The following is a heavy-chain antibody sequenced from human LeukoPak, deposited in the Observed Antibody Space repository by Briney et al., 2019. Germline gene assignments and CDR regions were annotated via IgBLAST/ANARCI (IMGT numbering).Heavy chain of an antibody. CDR3: APKGRWLQLQSYFDY. J-gene: IGHJ4*02. V-gene: IGHV3-30-3*01. CDR2: ISYDGSNK. Sequence: GGSLRLSCAASGFTFSSYAMHWVCQAPGKGLEWVAVISYDGSNKYSADSVKGRFTISRDNSKNTLYLQMNTLRAEDTAVYYCAPKGRWLQLQSYFDYWGQGTLVTVSS. CDR1: GFTFSSYA. D-gene: IGHD5-24*01.